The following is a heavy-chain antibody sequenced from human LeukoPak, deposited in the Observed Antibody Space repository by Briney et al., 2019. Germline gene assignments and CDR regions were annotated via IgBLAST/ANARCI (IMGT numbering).Heavy chain of an antibody. Sequence: PGGSLRLSCAASGFTFSSYSMNWVRQAPGKGLEWVSSISSSSSYIYYADSVKGRFTISRDNAKNSLYLQMNSLRAEDTAVYYCARPLQQLVAFDIWGQGTMVTVSS. V-gene: IGHV3-21*01. D-gene: IGHD6-13*01. CDR3: ARPLQQLVAFDI. J-gene: IGHJ3*02. CDR1: GFTFSSYS. CDR2: ISSSSSYI.